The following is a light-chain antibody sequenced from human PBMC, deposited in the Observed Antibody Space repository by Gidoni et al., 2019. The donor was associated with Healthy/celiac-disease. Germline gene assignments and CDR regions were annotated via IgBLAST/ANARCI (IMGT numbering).Light chain of an antibody. V-gene: IGKV2-28*01. CDR1: QSLLHSNGYNY. CDR2: LGS. Sequence: DIVMTQSPLSLPVTPGEPASISCRSSQSLLHSNGYNYLDWYLQKPGKPPQLLIYLGSNRASGVPDRFSGSGSGTDFTLKISRVEAEDVGVYYCMQALQTPPTFGQGTKVEIK. CDR3: MQALQTPPT. J-gene: IGKJ1*01.